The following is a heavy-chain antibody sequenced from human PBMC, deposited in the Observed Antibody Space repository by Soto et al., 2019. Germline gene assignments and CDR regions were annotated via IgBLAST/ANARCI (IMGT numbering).Heavy chain of an antibody. J-gene: IGHJ3*02. D-gene: IGHD6-6*01. CDR2: IYYSGST. CDR1: GGSISSGGYY. CDR3: ARDQLGGAFDI. Sequence: QVQLQESGPGLVKPSQTLSLTCTVSGGSISSGGYYWSWIRQHPGKGLEWIGYIYYSGSTYYNPSLKSRVTISVDTCKNQVSLKLSSVTAADTAVYYCARDQLGGAFDIWGQGTMVTVSS. V-gene: IGHV4-31*03.